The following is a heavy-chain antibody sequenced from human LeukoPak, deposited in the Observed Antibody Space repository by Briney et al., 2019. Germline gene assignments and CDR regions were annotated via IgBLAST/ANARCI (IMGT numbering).Heavy chain of an antibody. D-gene: IGHD5-18*01. CDR3: ARGSVDTAMAYYFDY. CDR1: GGTFSSYA. CDR2: IIPIFGTA. V-gene: IGHV1-69*05. Sequence: EASVKVSCKASGGTFSSYAISWVRQAPGQGLEWMGRIIPIFGTASYAQKFQGRVTITTDESTSTAYMELSSLRSEDTAVYYCARGSVDTAMAYYFDYWGQGTLVTVSS. J-gene: IGHJ4*02.